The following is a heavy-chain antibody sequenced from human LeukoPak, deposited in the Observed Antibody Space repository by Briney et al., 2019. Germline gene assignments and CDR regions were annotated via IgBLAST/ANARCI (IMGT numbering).Heavy chain of an antibody. Sequence: SETLSLTCTVSGGSISSYYWSWIRQPPGKGLEWIGYIYYSGTTNYNPSLRSRVTISVDTSKNQFSLNLSSVTAADTAVYYCARDSAWFIYWGQGSRSPSPQ. D-gene: IGHD6-19*01. V-gene: IGHV4-59*01. J-gene: IGHJ4*02. CDR3: ARDSAWFIY. CDR1: GGSISSYY. CDR2: IYYSGTT.